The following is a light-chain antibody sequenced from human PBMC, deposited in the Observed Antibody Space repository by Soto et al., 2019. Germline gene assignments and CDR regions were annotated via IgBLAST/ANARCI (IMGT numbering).Light chain of an antibody. CDR3: SSFAGSSPWV. J-gene: IGLJ3*02. Sequence: QSVLTQPASVSGSPGQSITISCTGTSSDVGSYNLVSWYQQHPGKAPKLMIYEGSKRPSGVSNRFSGSKSGNTASLTISGLQAEDEADYYCSSFAGSSPWVFGGGTKLTVL. CDR2: EGS. CDR1: SSDVGSYNL. V-gene: IGLV2-23*01.